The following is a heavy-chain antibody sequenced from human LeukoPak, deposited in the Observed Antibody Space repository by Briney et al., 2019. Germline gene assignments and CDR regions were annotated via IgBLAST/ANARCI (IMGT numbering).Heavy chain of an antibody. D-gene: IGHD2-15*01. CDR3: VREAGYCAPVCVKTNWFNP. CDR1: GFPFSSHA. V-gene: IGHV3-23*01. CDR2: ISNGKT. J-gene: IGHJ5*02. Sequence: EGSLRLSCAASGFPFSSHARSWVRQPPGKGLEWVAAISNGKTYYADSVRRRFAISRDDSTNTVYLHMNSLRDEDTALYHCVREAGYCAPVCVKTNWFNPWGQGTLVTVSS.